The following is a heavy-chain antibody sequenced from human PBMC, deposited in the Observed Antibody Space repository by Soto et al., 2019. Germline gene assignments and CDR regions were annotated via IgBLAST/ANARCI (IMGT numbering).Heavy chain of an antibody. Sequence: QLQESGPGLVKPSETLSLTCKVSGDFVTTGSYYWTWIRQPPGNELEWIGYIYYSGSTNYNFSLDSRATTFADKLGIHFSLNLASVTADDTAVYFCARRDYAIDSWGRGTLVTVSS. CDR1: GDFVTTGSYY. V-gene: IGHV4-61*03. CDR2: IYYSGST. J-gene: IGHJ4*02. CDR3: ARRDYAIDS. D-gene: IGHD4-17*01.